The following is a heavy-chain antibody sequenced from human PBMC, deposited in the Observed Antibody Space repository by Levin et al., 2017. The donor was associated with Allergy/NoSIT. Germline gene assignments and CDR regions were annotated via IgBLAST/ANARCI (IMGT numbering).Heavy chain of an antibody. D-gene: IGHD2-21*02. CDR2: ISGSGGST. CDR3: AKISPNCSGGSCHVVVTAIDWYFDL. J-gene: IGHJ2*01. V-gene: IGHV3-23*01. CDR1: GFTFSSYA. Sequence: GESLKISCAASGFTFSSYAMNWVRQAPGKGLEWVSTISGSGGSTYYADSVKGRFTISRDNSKNTLYVQMNSLRAEDTAVYYCAKISPNCSGGSCHVVVTAIDWYFDLWGRGTLVTVSS.